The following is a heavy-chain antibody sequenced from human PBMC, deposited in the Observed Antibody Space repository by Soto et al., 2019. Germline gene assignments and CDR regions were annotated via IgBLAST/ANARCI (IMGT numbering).Heavy chain of an antibody. D-gene: IGHD5-18*01. Sequence: SVKVSCNATVSTFSSHAISWVRQAPGQRLECIRATIPIRSTATYAQKFHSRVTITADESTSTAYMELSSLRSEDTTVYYCASDSMYSYGYDYGYGMDVWRQGTTVTAAS. CDR1: VSTFSSHA. CDR3: ASDSMYSYGYDYGYGMDV. CDR2: TIPIRSTA. V-gene: IGHV1-69*13. J-gene: IGHJ6*02.